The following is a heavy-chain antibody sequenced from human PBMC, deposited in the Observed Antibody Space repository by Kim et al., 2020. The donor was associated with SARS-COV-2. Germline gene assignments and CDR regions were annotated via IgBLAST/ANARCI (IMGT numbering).Heavy chain of an antibody. CDR2: IYYSGST. V-gene: IGHV4-31*03. CDR3: ARAGWGYCSGGSCYWDCYCYMDV. CDR1: GGPISSGGYY. J-gene: IGHJ6*03. D-gene: IGHD2-15*01. Sequence: SETLSLTCTVSGGPISSGGYYWSWIRQHPGKGLEWIGYIYYSGSTYYNPSLKSRVTISVDTSKYQFSLKLSSVTAADTAVYYCARAGWGYCSGGSCYWDCYCYMDVWGKGTTVTFSS.